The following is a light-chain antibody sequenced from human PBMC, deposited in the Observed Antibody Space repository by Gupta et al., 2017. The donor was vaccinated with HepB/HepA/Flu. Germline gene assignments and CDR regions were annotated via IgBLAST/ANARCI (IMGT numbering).Light chain of an antibody. Sequence: DIELTQSPSSLSASVGDRVTITCRASQGIRSYLAWYQQQPGKATKLLIYVASTLQSGVPSRVSGSGSGTEFTLTISSLQPEDFASYYCQQIKTFPITFGQGTRLEIK. CDR3: QQIKTFPIT. CDR2: VAS. V-gene: IGKV1-9*01. J-gene: IGKJ5*01. CDR1: QGIRSY.